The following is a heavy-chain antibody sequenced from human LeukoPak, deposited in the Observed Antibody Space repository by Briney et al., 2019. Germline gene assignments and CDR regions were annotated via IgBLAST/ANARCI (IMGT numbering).Heavy chain of an antibody. J-gene: IGHJ4*02. Sequence: SETLSLTCAVYGGSFSGYYWSWIRQPPGKGLEWIGEINHSGSTNYNPSLKSRVTISVDTSKNQFSLKLSSVTAADTAVYYCSRGVTISVWGSYRRRGHYFDYWGQGTLVTVSS. CDR2: INHSGST. CDR3: SRGVTISVWGSYRRRGHYFDY. V-gene: IGHV4-34*01. CDR1: GGSFSGYY. D-gene: IGHD3-16*02.